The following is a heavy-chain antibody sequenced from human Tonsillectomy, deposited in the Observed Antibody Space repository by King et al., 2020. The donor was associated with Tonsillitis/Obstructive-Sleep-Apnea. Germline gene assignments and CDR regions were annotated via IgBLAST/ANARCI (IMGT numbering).Heavy chain of an antibody. V-gene: IGHV5-51*01. D-gene: IGHD3-9*01. Sequence: QLVQSGAEVKKPGESLKISCKGSGYSFTSYWIGWVRQMPGKGLEWMGIIYPGDSDTRYRPSFQGQVTISADKSISTAYLQWSSLKASDTAMYYCVRQNDILTGYYVLDYWGQGTLVTVSS. CDR2: IYPGDSDT. CDR1: GYSFTSYW. CDR3: VRQNDILTGYYVLDY. J-gene: IGHJ4*02.